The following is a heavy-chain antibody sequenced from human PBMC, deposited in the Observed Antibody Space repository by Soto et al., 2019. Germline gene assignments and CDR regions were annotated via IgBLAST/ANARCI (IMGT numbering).Heavy chain of an antibody. CDR3: ARGVTTVTTNWFDP. D-gene: IGHD4-17*01. CDR2: ISSSSSYI. J-gene: IGHJ5*02. Sequence: GGSLRLSCAASGFTFSSYSMNWDRKAPGKGLEWVSSISSSSSYIYYADSVKGRFTISRDNAKNSLYLQMNSLRAEDTAVYYCARGVTTVTTNWFDPWGQGTLVTSPQ. CDR1: GFTFSSYS. V-gene: IGHV3-21*01.